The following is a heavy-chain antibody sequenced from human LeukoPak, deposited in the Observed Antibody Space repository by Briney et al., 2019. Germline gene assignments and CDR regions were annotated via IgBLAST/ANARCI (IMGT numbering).Heavy chain of an antibody. Sequence: GRSLRLSCAASGFTFDDYAMHWVRQAPGKGLEWVSGISWNSGSIGYADSVKGRFTISRDNAKNSLYLQMNSLRAEDTALYYCAIVPHSSSSPYYFDYWGQGTLVTVSS. J-gene: IGHJ4*02. CDR3: AIVPHSSSSPYYFDY. CDR2: ISWNSGSI. D-gene: IGHD6-6*01. CDR1: GFTFDDYA. V-gene: IGHV3-9*01.